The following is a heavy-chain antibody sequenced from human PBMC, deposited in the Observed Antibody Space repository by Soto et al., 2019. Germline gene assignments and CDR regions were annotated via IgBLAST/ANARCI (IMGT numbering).Heavy chain of an antibody. J-gene: IGHJ6*02. V-gene: IGHV1-2*04. Sequence: ASVKVSCKASGYTFTGYYMHWVRQAPGQGLEWMGWINPNSGGTNYAQKFQGWVTMTRDTSISTAYMELSRLRSDDTAVYYCAREGSAAAGSSSYGMDVWGQGTTVTVS. CDR2: INPNSGGT. D-gene: IGHD6-13*01. CDR3: AREGSAAAGSSSYGMDV. CDR1: GYTFTGYY.